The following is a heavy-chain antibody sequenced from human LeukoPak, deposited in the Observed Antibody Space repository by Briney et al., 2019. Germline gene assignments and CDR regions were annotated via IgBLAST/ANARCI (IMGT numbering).Heavy chain of an antibody. J-gene: IGHJ4*02. D-gene: IGHD4-11*01. V-gene: IGHV4-34*01. CDR2: INHSGST. CDR1: GGSVSGYY. CDR3: ARVVGTVTTDLLDY. Sequence: SGTLSLSCAVYGGSVSGYYWSWIRQPPGKGLEWIGEINHSGSTNYNPSLKSRVTISVDTSKNQFSLKLSSVTAADTAVYYCARVVGTVTTDLLDYWGQRTLVTVSS.